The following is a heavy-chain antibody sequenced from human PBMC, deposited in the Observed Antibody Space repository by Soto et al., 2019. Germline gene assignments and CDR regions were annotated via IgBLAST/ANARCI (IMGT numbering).Heavy chain of an antibody. CDR1: GFTFSSYG. Sequence: GGSLRLSCAASGFTFSSYGMHWVRQAPGKGLEWVAVISYDGSNKYYADSVKGRFTISRDNSKNTLYLQMNSLRAEDTAVYYCAKDPKPLRYFDWLLNFDYWGQGTLVTVSS. CDR2: ISYDGSNK. CDR3: AKDPKPLRYFDWLLNFDY. D-gene: IGHD3-9*01. J-gene: IGHJ4*02. V-gene: IGHV3-30*18.